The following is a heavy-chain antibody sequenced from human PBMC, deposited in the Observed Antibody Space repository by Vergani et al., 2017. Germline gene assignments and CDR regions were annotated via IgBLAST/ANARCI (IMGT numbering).Heavy chain of an antibody. CDR2: ISSSSSYI. CDR3: AGGVPAGPIDY. Sequence: EVQLVESGGGLVKPGGSLRLSCAASGFTFSSYSMNWVRQAPGKWLEWVSSISSSSSYIYYADSVKGRFTISRDNAKNSLYLQMNSLRAEDTAVYYCAGGVPAGPIDYWGQGTLVTVSS. CDR1: GFTFSSYS. D-gene: IGHD2-2*01. V-gene: IGHV3-21*01. J-gene: IGHJ4*02.